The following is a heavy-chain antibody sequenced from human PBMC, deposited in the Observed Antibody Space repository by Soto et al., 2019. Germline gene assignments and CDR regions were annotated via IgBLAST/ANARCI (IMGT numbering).Heavy chain of an antibody. CDR3: ARLGYNWNEQRDYYYYYYMDV. D-gene: IGHD1-20*01. Sequence: EVQLVESGGGLVQPGGSLRLSCAASGFTVSSNYMSWVRQAPGKGLEWVSVIYSGGSTYYADSVKGRFTISRHNSKNTRYLQMNSLRAEDTAVYYCARLGYNWNEQRDYYYYYYMDVWGKGTTVTVSS. CDR2: IYSGGST. J-gene: IGHJ6*03. V-gene: IGHV3-53*04. CDR1: GFTVSSNY.